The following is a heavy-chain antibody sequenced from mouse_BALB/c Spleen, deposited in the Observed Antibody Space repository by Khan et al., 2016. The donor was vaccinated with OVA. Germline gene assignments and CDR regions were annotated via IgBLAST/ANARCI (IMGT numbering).Heavy chain of an antibody. CDR3: AREEALYDVDY. V-gene: IGHV1-76*01. CDR1: GYIFTSYW. D-gene: IGHD2-14*01. Sequence: QVQLKESGAELVRPGTSVKLSCKTSGYIFTSYWIHWVKQRSGQGLEWIARIYPGTDNTYYNEKFKDRATLTAAKSSSTAYFQLNSLKSEDSAVFCCAREEALYDVDYWGQGTTLTVSS. J-gene: IGHJ2*01. CDR2: IYPGTDNT.